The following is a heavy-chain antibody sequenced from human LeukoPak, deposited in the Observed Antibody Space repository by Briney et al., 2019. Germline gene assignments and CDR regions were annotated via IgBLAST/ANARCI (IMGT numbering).Heavy chain of an antibody. CDR2: IYYSGST. CDR3: AKDTYQYAFDI. D-gene: IGHD2-2*01. Sequence: PSETLSLTCTVSGGSISSNDYYWDWIRQPPGMGLEYIGSIYYSGSTYYNPSLKSRVTISVDTSKNQFSLKLSSVTAADTAVYYCAKDTYQYAFDIWGQGTMVTVSS. V-gene: IGHV4-39*02. CDR1: GGSISSNDYY. J-gene: IGHJ3*02.